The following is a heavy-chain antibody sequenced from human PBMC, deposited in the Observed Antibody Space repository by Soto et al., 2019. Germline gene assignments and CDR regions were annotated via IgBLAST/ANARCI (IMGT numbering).Heavy chain of an antibody. D-gene: IGHD6-19*01. J-gene: IGHJ4*02. CDR2: ISYDGSNK. CDR3: ARGSPPVAGPFDY. Sequence: GGSLRLSCAASGFTFSSYAMHWVRQAPGKGLEWVAVISYDGSNKYYADSVKGRFTISRDNSKNTLYLQMNSLRAEDTAVYYCARGSPPVAGPFDYWGQGTLVTVSS. CDR1: GFTFSSYA. V-gene: IGHV3-30-3*01.